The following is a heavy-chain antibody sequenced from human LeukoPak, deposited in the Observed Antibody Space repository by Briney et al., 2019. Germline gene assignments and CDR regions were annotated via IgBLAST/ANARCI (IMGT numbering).Heavy chain of an antibody. CDR3: ARGSVYRSGWFSYYYYGMDV. CDR2: INHSGST. CDR1: GGSFSGYY. D-gene: IGHD6-19*01. J-gene: IGHJ6*02. Sequence: SETLSLTCAVYGGSFSGYYWSWIRQPPGKGLEWIGEINHSGSTNYNPSLKSRVTISVDTSKNQFSLKLSSVTAADTAVYYCARGSVYRSGWFSYYYYGMDVWGQGTTVTVSS. V-gene: IGHV4-34*01.